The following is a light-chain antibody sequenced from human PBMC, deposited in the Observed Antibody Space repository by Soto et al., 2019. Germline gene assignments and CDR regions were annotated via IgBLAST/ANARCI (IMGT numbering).Light chain of an antibody. V-gene: IGLV2-8*01. CDR3: SSYAGSNNLV. Sequence: QSALTQPPSASGSPGQSVTISSTGTSSDVGGYNYVSWYQQHPGKAPKLMIYEVSKLPSGVPDRFSGSKSGNTASLTVSGLQAEDEADYYFSSYAGSNNLVFGGGTKLTVL. CDR1: SSDVGGYNY. J-gene: IGLJ2*01. CDR2: EVS.